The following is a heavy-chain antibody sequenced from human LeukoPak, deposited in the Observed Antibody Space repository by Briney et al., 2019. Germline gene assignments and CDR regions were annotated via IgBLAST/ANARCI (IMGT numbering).Heavy chain of an antibody. CDR1: GFTFSSYA. Sequence: PGGPLRLSCAASGFTFSSYAMSWVRQAPGKGLEWVSIMSGSGGSTYYADSVKGRFTISRDNSKNTLHLQMNSLRAEDTAVYYCAKTYVSDFWSGLGIWGQGTMVTVSS. J-gene: IGHJ3*02. CDR3: AKTYVSDFWSGLGI. D-gene: IGHD3-3*01. CDR2: MSGSGGST. V-gene: IGHV3-23*01.